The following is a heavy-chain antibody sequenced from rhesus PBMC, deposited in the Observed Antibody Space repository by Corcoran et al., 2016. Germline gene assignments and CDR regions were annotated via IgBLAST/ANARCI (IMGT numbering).Heavy chain of an antibody. Sequence: QVRLQESGPGLVKPSETLSLTCTVSGGSISSPNWWRWIRPSPGTALEWMGCVAGSSGATYYNPSLKSRVTISTDTSKNQFSLKLSSVTAADTAVYYCVRTVGTVTHWYFDLWGPGTPITISS. J-gene: IGHJ2*01. CDR1: GGSISSPNW. CDR3: VRTVGTVTHWYFDL. D-gene: IGHD5-24*01. CDR2: VAGSSGAT. V-gene: IGHV4-65*02.